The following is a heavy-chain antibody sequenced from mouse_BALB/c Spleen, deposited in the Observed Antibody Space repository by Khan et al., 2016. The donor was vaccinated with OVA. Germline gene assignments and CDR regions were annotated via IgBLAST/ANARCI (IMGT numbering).Heavy chain of an antibody. CDR1: GYTFTDYS. CDR2: INTETGEP. V-gene: IGHV9-2-1*01. CDR3: AGRRYWYFDV. J-gene: IGHJ1*01. Sequence: QIQLVQSGPELKKPGETVKISCKASGYTFTDYSMNWVKQAPGKGLKWMGWINTETGEPTYADDFKGRFAFSLESSARTAFLQINNLKNEDAAIYFCAGRRYWYFDVWGAGTTVTVSS.